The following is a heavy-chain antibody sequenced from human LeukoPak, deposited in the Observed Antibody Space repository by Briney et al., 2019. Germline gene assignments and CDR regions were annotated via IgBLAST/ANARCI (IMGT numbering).Heavy chain of an antibody. Sequence: SETLSLTCAVYGGSFSGYYWSWIRQPPGKGLEWIGEINHSGSTNYNPSLKSRVTISVDTSKNQCSLKLSSVTAADTAVYYCARIRNYDFWSGYPTNAFDIWGQGTMVTVSS. V-gene: IGHV4-34*01. CDR2: INHSGST. CDR1: GGSFSGYY. CDR3: ARIRNYDFWSGYPTNAFDI. J-gene: IGHJ3*02. D-gene: IGHD3-3*01.